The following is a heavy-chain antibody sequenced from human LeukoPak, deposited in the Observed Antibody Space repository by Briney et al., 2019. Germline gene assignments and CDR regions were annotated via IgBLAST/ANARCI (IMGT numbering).Heavy chain of an antibody. CDR3: GRGETDIDR. CDR1: GDSVSSNSAA. CDR2: TYYRSKWYN. J-gene: IGHJ5*02. V-gene: IGHV6-1*01. Sequence: SQTLSLTCALSGDSVSSNSAAWNWIRQSPSRGLEWLGRTYYRSKWYNEYAVSLKSRITIKADKCKNQFSLQLNALTPEDTAIYYCGRGETDIDRWGQGTLATVSS. D-gene: IGHD1-14*01.